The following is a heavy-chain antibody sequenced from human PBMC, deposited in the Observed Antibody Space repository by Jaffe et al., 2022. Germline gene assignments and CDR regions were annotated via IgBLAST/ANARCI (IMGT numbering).Heavy chain of an antibody. V-gene: IGHV4-34*01. CDR2: INHSGST. D-gene: IGHD6-19*01. Sequence: QVQLQQWGAGLLKPSETLSLTCAVYGGSFSGYYWSWIRQPPGKGLEWIGEINHSGSTNYNPSLKSRVTISVDTSKNQFSLKLSSVTAADTAVYYCARGSGARYGSSGWYYDYYYYMDVWGKGTTVTVSS. CDR3: ARGSGARYGSSGWYYDYYYYMDV. CDR1: GGSFSGYY. J-gene: IGHJ6*03.